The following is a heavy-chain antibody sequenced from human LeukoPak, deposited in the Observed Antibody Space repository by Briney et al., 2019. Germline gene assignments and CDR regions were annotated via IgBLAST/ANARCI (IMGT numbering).Heavy chain of an antibody. Sequence: GGSLRLSCAASAFSLSAYNMNWVRQAPGKGLEWVSSISYTGTYIYYADSVKGRFTISRDNAQNSLYLQTNSLRAEDTAIYYCVRDRGTYRPIDYWGQGTLVTVSS. D-gene: IGHD1-26*01. CDR3: VRDRGTYRPIDY. V-gene: IGHV3-21*04. CDR1: AFSLSAYN. J-gene: IGHJ4*02. CDR2: ISYTGTYI.